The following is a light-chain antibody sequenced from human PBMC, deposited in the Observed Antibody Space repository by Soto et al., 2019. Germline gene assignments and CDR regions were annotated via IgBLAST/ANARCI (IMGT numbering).Light chain of an antibody. CDR2: DAS. V-gene: IGKV3D-20*02. CDR3: QQRSSWPAT. CDR1: QSVSNNF. Sequence: VLTQSPGTLSLSPGERATLSCRTSQSVSNNFLAWYQQKPGQAPRLVIFDASYRATGIPGRFSGSGSGTDFTLTISSLEPEDFEVYYCQQRSSWPATFGPGTKVDIK. J-gene: IGKJ3*01.